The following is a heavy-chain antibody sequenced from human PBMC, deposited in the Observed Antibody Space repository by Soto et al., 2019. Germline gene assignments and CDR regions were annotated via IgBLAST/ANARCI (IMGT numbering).Heavy chain of an antibody. CDR1: GFTFSSYG. D-gene: IGHD6-19*01. CDR2: ISYDGSNK. J-gene: IGHJ4*02. CDR3: AKDPRQWLGGY. Sequence: QVQLVESGGGVVQPGRSLRLSCAASGFTFSSYGMHWVRQAPGKGLEWVAVISYDGSNKYYADSVKGRFTISRDNSKNALGLQMNSLRAEDTAVYYCAKDPRQWLGGYWGQGTLVTVSS. V-gene: IGHV3-30*18.